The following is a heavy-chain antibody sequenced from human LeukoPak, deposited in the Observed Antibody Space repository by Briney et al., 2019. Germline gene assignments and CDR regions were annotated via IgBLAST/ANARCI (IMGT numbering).Heavy chain of an antibody. CDR1: GGSISSHY. CDR3: ARAPAYYYDSSGNYARYYFDY. D-gene: IGHD3-22*01. CDR2: IYYSGST. V-gene: IGHV4-59*11. Sequence: SETLSLTCTVSGGSISSHYWSWIRQPPGKGLEWIGYIYYSGSTNYNPSLKSRVTISVDTSKNQFSLKLSSVTAADAAVYYCARAPAYYYDSSGNYARYYFDYWGQGTLVTVSS. J-gene: IGHJ4*02.